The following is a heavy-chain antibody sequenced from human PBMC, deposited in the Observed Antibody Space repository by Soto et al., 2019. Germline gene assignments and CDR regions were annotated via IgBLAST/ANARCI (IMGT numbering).Heavy chain of an antibody. CDR3: ARGHSVDYDILTGIQRSPFDY. CDR2: ISSSSSYI. Sequence: GGSMRLSCAASGFTFSSYSMNWVRQAPGKGLEWVSSISSSSSYIYYADSVKGRFTISRDNAKNSLYLQMNSLRAEDTAVYYCARGHSVDYDILTGIQRSPFDYWGQGTLVTVSS. V-gene: IGHV3-21*01. D-gene: IGHD3-9*01. J-gene: IGHJ4*02. CDR1: GFTFSSYS.